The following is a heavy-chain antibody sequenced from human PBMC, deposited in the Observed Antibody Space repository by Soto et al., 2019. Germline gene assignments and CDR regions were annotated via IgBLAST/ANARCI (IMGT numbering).Heavy chain of an antibody. CDR3: ARAAEGWLVRDGYYFDY. V-gene: IGHV1-18*01. J-gene: IGHJ4*02. CDR2: ISAYNGNT. D-gene: IGHD6-19*01. Sequence: ASVKVSCKASGYTFTSYGISWVRQAPGQGLEWMGWISAYNGNTNYAQKLQGRVTMTTDTSTSTAYMELRSLRSDDTAVYYCARAAEGWLVRDGYYFDYWGQGTLVTVSS. CDR1: GYTFTSYG.